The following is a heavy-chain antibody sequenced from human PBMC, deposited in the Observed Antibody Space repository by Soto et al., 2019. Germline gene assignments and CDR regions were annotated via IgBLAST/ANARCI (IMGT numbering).Heavy chain of an antibody. Sequence: SEPLSLTCTVYDGSFSGYDWSWILQPPGKGLEWIGEINHSGSTNHNPSLKSRVTISVDTSKNQFSLELSSLRSEDTAVYYCAKNPAKPGDFEFWGQGSLVTVSS. CDR1: DGSFSGYD. V-gene: IGHV4-34*01. D-gene: IGHD7-27*01. CDR2: INHSGST. CDR3: AKNPAKPGDFEF. J-gene: IGHJ4*02.